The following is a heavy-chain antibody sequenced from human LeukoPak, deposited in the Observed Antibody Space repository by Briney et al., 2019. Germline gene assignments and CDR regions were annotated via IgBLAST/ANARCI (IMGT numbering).Heavy chain of an antibody. D-gene: IGHD5-18*01. CDR3: ARAGGYSYGYEFDY. V-gene: IGHV4-59*01. Sequence: SETLSLTCTVSGGSISSYYWSWIRQPPGKGLEWIGYIYYSGSTNYSPPLKSRVTISVDTSKNQFSLKLSSVTAADTAVYYCARAGGYSYGYEFDYWGQGTLVTVSS. J-gene: IGHJ4*02. CDR1: GGSISSYY. CDR2: IYYSGST.